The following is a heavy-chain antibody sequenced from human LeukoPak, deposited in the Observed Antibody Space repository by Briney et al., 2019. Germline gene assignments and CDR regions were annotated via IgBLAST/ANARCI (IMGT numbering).Heavy chain of an antibody. D-gene: IGHD3-10*01. CDR2: INAGNGNT. V-gene: IGHV1-3*01. J-gene: IGHJ3*02. Sequence: ASVKVSCKASRYTFTSYAMHWVRQAPGQRLEWMGWINAGNGNTKYSQKFQGRVTITRDTSASTAYMELSSLRSEDTAVYYCARGKSWFGESNDAFDIWGQGTMVTVSS. CDR3: ARGKSWFGESNDAFDI. CDR1: RYTFTSYA.